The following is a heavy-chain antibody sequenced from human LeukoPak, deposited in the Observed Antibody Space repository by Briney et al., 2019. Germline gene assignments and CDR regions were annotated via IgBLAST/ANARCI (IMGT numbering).Heavy chain of an antibody. V-gene: IGHV3-30*04. CDR3: ARGYRPYNSACLFAS. Sequence: PGRSLRLSCAASGFTFSTYTMHWVRQAPGKRLEWVAVISYDGSYTYYAESVMGRFTFSRDNSKNTLYLQMNSLKPEDTAVYYCARGYRPYNSACLFASWGQGTLVTVSS. CDR1: GFTFSTYT. D-gene: IGHD6-25*01. J-gene: IGHJ4*02. CDR2: ISYDGSYT.